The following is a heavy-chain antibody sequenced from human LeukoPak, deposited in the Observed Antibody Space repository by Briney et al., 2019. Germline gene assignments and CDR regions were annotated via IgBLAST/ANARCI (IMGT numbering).Heavy chain of an antibody. CDR1: GNTFTSYY. Sequence: ASVKVSCKASGNTFTSYYMHWVRQAPGQGFEWMGIINPSGGSTSYAQKFQGRVTMTRDTSTSIVYMELSSLRSEDTAVYYCARGVFRGHIPDAFDIWGQGTMVTVSS. CDR2: INPSGGST. D-gene: IGHD2-15*01. J-gene: IGHJ3*02. CDR3: ARGVFRGHIPDAFDI. V-gene: IGHV1-46*01.